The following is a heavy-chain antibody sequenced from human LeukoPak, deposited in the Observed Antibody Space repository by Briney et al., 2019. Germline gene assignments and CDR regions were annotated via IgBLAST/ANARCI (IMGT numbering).Heavy chain of an antibody. Sequence: SETLSLTCSVSGGSISSNYWSWIRQAPGKGLEWIGYMYYGGTIRYSPSLKSRVTMSVDPSKNLFSLKLTSVTAADTAVYYCARVLLAGTTDYWGQGTLVTVSS. J-gene: IGHJ4*02. D-gene: IGHD1-1*01. V-gene: IGHV4-59*01. CDR1: GGSISSNY. CDR2: MYYGGTI. CDR3: ARVLLAGTTDY.